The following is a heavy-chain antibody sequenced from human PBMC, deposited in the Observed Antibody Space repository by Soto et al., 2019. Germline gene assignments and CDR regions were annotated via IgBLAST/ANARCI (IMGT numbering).Heavy chain of an antibody. CDR1: GFAFSSYG. CDR2: ISYDGSLQ. V-gene: IGHV3-30*03. Sequence: QAQLVESGGGVVQPGRSLRLSCAASGFAFSSYGMHWVRQAPGTGLEWVSVISYDGSLQHYADSVQGRFTISRDNSKNMVLLQLRSLRAEDTAVYYGVSDRGDCHASVPYSWGQRTLGSVPS. D-gene: IGHD3-10*01. J-gene: IGHJ1*01. CDR3: VSDRGDCHASVPYS.